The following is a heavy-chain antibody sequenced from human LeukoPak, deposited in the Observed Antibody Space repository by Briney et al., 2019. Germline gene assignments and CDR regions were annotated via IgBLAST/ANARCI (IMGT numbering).Heavy chain of an antibody. Sequence: PSETLSPTCTVSGGSFSSYYWSWIRQPPGKGLEWIGYIYYSGSTIYNPSLKSRVAMSVDTSKDQFSLKLTSVTAADTALYYCARQGSVGLADAFDVWGQGTMVTVSS. CDR1: GGSFSSYY. CDR2: IYYSGST. D-gene: IGHD3/OR15-3a*01. V-gene: IGHV4-59*08. CDR3: ARQGSVGLADAFDV. J-gene: IGHJ3*01.